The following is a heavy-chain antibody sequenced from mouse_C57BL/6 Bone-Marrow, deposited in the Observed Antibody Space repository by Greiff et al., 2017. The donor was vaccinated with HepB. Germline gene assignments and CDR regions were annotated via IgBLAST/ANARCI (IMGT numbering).Heavy chain of an antibody. CDR3: ARFYYFDY. J-gene: IGHJ2*01. CDR2: IRNKANGYTT. CDR1: GFTFTDYY. Sequence: EVKLVESGGGLVQPGGSLSLSCAASGFTFTDYYMSWVRQPPGKALEWLGFIRNKANGYTTEYSASVKGRFTISRDNSQSILYLQMNALIAEDSATYYCARFYYFDYWGQGTTLTVSS. V-gene: IGHV7-3*01.